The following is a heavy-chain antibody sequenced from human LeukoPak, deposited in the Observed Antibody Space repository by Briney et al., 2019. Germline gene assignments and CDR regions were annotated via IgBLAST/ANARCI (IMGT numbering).Heavy chain of an antibody. V-gene: IGHV1-46*01. CDR3: ARKAGGSYRLDY. Sequence: GASVKVSCKASGYTFTYYYMHWVRQAPGQGLECMGIINPSGGSTSYAQKFQGRVTMTRDTSTSTVYMELSSLRSEDTAVYYCARKAGGSYRLDYWGQGTLVTVSS. D-gene: IGHD1-26*01. J-gene: IGHJ4*02. CDR2: INPSGGST. CDR1: GYTFTYYY.